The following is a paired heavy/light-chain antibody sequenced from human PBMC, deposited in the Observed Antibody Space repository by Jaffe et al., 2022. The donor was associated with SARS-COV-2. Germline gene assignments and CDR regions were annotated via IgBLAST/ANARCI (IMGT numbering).Heavy chain of an antibody. D-gene: IGHD6-19*01. J-gene: IGHJ4*02. CDR3: AGGWLH. Sequence: QVQVVQSGAEVKKPGASVKVSCKASGYTFTDYYVHWVRQAPRQGLEWMGRINPKTGATFYAQKFQGRVTMTRDTSISSAYMELSTLTSDDTAVYYCAGGWLHWGQGTLVTVSS. CDR1: GYTFTDYY. V-gene: IGHV1-2*06. CDR2: INPKTGAT.
Light chain of an antibody. J-gene: IGLJ2*01. CDR3: SSYAGGNNLI. CDR2: EVN. V-gene: IGLV2-8*01. CDR1: SSDVGGYNY. Sequence: QSALTQPPSASGSPGQSVTISCTGTSSDVGGYNYVSWYQQHPGKAPKLMIYEVNKRPSGVPDRFSGSKSGNTASLTVSGLQAEDEADYYCSSYAGGNNLIFGGGTKLTVL.